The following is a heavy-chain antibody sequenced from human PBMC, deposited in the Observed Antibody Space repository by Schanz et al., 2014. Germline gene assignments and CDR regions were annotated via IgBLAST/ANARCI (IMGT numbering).Heavy chain of an antibody. J-gene: IGHJ4*02. CDR1: GYTFTSYS. CDR2: VIPILGVT. V-gene: IGHV1-46*01. CDR3: ARDRLECGAECYSVEVFEI. Sequence: QVQLVQSGTEVKKPGASVKVSCKASGYTFTSYSMHWVRQAPGQGLEWMGRVIPILGVTHYAQKFQGRVTITADTSTTTAYMELSGLRSEDTAVYYCARDRLECGAECYSVEVFEIWGQGTLVIVSS. D-gene: IGHD2-21*01.